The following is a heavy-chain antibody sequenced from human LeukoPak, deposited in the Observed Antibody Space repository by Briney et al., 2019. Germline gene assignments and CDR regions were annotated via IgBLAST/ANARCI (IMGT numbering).Heavy chain of an antibody. Sequence: SETLSLTCTVSGGSISSGGYYWSWIRQHPGKGLEWIGYIYYSGSTYYNPSLKSRVTISVDTSKNQFSPKLSSVTAADTAVYYCARDRAHYGSGSYLDYWGQGTLVTVSS. V-gene: IGHV4-31*03. CDR1: GGSISSGGYY. J-gene: IGHJ4*02. CDR2: IYYSGST. D-gene: IGHD3-10*01. CDR3: ARDRAHYGSGSYLDY.